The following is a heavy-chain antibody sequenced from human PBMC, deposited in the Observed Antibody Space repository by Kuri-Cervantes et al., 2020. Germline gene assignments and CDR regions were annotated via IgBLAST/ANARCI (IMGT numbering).Heavy chain of an antibody. CDR3: ARVSLYDFPDY. Sequence: ASVKVSCKASGYTFTGYYMHWVRQAPGQGLEWMGWINPNSGGTNYAQKFQGWVTMARDTSISTAYMELSSLRSEDTAVYYCARVSLYDFPDYWGQGTLVTVSS. J-gene: IGHJ4*02. CDR2: INPNSGGT. CDR1: GYTFTGYY. D-gene: IGHD3-3*01. V-gene: IGHV1-2*04.